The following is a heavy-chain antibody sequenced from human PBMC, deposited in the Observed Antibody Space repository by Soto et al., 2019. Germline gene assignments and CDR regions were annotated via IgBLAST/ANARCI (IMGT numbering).Heavy chain of an antibody. CDR3: ASKGPNSGSYFYAFDI. CDR2: ISSSSSYI. Sequence: GVSLRLSFASSGFHFSSDSMNWFRQSPGKGLEWVSSISSSSSYIYYADSVKGRFTISRDNAKNSLYLQMNSLRAEDTAVYYCASKGPNSGSYFYAFDIWGQGTMVT. V-gene: IGHV3-21*01. CDR1: GFHFSSDS. J-gene: IGHJ3*02. D-gene: IGHD1-26*01.